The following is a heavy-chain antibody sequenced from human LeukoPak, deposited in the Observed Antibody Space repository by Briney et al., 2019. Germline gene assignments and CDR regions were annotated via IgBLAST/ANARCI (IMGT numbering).Heavy chain of an antibody. D-gene: IGHD3-22*01. CDR2: IYYSGST. CDR3: TRGSIAYYYMDV. J-gene: IGHJ6*03. V-gene: IGHV4-59*01. Sequence: SETLSLTCTVSGGSISSYYWSWIRQPPGKVLEWIGNIYYSGSTNYNPSLKSRVTISVDTSKNQFSLKLSSVTAADTAVYYCTRGSIAYYYMDVWGKGTTVTISS. CDR1: GGSISSYY.